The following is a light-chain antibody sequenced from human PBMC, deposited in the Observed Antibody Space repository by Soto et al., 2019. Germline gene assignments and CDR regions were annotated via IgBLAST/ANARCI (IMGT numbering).Light chain of an antibody. Sequence: QSALTQPASVSGSPGQSITISCTGTRLDVGGYNYVSWYQQQPGKAPKLIIYEVTNRPSGVSDRFSGSKSDNTASLTISGLQTEDEADYYSCSYVSSKTYLFATGTKVTVL. CDR2: EVT. J-gene: IGLJ1*01. V-gene: IGLV2-14*03. CDR3: CSYVSSKTYL. CDR1: RLDVGGYNY.